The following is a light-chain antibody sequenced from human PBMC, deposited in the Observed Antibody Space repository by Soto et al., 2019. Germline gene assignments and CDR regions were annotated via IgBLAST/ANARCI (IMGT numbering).Light chain of an antibody. J-gene: IGKJ1*01. CDR3: QQYCSSPWT. V-gene: IGKV4-1*01. Sequence: DIVMTQSPDSLAVSLGERATINCRSSQSVLYSSSNKNYLAWYQQKPGQPPKLLIYWASTRESGVPARFSGSGSGTDVTLTISSLQAEDVAVYYCQQYCSSPWTFGQGTKVEIK. CDR2: WAS. CDR1: QSVLYSSSNKNY.